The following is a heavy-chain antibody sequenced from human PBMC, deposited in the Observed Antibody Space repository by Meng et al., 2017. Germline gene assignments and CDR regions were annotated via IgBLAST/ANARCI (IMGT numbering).Heavy chain of an antibody. CDR1: GGSFSGYY. CDR3: ARGYCSGGSCYSNWFDP. V-gene: IGHV4-34*01. D-gene: IGHD2-15*01. J-gene: IGHJ5*02. Sequence: QGQPPQWGAGLLKPSETLSLTCAVYGGSFSGYYWSWIRQPPGKGLEWIGEINHSGSTNYNPSLKSRVTISVDTSKNQFSLKLSSVTAADTAVYYCARGYCSGGSCYSNWFDPWGQGTLVTVSS. CDR2: INHSGST.